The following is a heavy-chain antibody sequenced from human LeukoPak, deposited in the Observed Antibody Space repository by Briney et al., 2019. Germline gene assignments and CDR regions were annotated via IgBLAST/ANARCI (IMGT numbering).Heavy chain of an antibody. Sequence: GRSLRLSCVASGFTFRSYWMRCVRQAPGEWLVSVSRINTDGRSTTYAASVRGRFTISRYNAKNTLSLEMHRLRPQDTAVYYCASGAYTQERMIDFWGQGTLVTVSS. CDR1: GFTFRSYW. CDR2: INTDGRST. CDR3: ASGAYTQERMIDF. V-gene: IGHV3-74*01. D-gene: IGHD5-18*01. J-gene: IGHJ4*02.